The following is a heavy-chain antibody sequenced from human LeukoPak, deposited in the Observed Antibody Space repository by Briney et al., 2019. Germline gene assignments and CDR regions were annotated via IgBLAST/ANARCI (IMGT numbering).Heavy chain of an antibody. J-gene: IGHJ4*02. D-gene: IGHD3-16*02. CDR1: GFTFSSYW. V-gene: IGHV3-74*01. CDR3: ARANYDYVWGSYRSYYFDY. Sequence: GGSLRLSCAASGFTFSSYWMHWVRQAPGKGLVWVSRINSDGSSTSYADSVKGRFTISRDNAKNTLYLQMDSLRAEDTAVYYCARANYDYVWGSYRSYYFDYWGQGTLVTVSS. CDR2: INSDGSST.